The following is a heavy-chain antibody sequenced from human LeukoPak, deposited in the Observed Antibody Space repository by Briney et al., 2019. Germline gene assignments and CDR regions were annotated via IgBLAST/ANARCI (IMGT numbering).Heavy chain of an antibody. CDR2: ISSSSSYT. CDR3: ARDLRSMVRGVIHFDY. V-gene: IGHV3-11*05. Sequence: PGGSLRLSCAASGFTVSSNYMSWIRQAPGKGLEWVSYISSSSSYTNYADSVKGRFTISRDNAKNSLYLQMNSLRAEDTAVYYCARDLRSMVRGVIHFDYWGQGTLVTVSS. J-gene: IGHJ4*02. D-gene: IGHD3-10*01. CDR1: GFTVSSNY.